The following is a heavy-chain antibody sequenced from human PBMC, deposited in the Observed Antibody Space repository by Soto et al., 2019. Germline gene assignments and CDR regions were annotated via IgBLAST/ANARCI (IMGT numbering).Heavy chain of an antibody. CDR2: INPDNGNT. V-gene: IGHV1-3*01. D-gene: IGHD2-15*01. CDR1: GYTFISNA. Sequence: QVQLVQSGAEVKEPGASVRVSCKASGYTFISNAIHWVRQAPGQRLDWMGWINPDNGNTKYSQNFQGRVTLTRDTSATTAYMELRSLTSEVTAVYYCSRDPGSGHYFDYWGQGALVTVSS. J-gene: IGHJ4*02. CDR3: SRDPGSGHYFDY.